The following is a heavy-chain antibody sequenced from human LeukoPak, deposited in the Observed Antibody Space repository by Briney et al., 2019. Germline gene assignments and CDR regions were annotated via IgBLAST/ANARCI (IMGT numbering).Heavy chain of an antibody. Sequence: GESLKISCKGAGYIFSSYWIGWVRQLPGKGLEWIGIIYPGDSENRYSPSFQGQVTISADKSVSTAYLQWSSLQASDTAMYYCARPLGLGELSFFNFWGQGTLVTVSS. CDR2: IYPGDSEN. D-gene: IGHD3-16*02. V-gene: IGHV5-51*01. CDR1: GYIFSSYW. CDR3: ARPLGLGELSFFNF. J-gene: IGHJ4*02.